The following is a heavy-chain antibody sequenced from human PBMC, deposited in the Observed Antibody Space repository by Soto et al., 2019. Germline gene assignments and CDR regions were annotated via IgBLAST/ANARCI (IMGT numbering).Heavy chain of an antibody. CDR3: VRDRSSFTGTAGDY. D-gene: IGHD1-7*01. CDR2: IKTDATSI. Sequence: EVQLVESGGGLVLPGGSLRLSCAASGFTFSSHWMHWVRQVPGKGLVWVSRIKTDATSISYADSVKGRFTVSRDNAKSTLYLQMNRLRAEDTALYYCVRDRSSFTGTAGDYWGQGTLVTVSS. V-gene: IGHV3-74*01. J-gene: IGHJ4*02. CDR1: GFTFSSHW.